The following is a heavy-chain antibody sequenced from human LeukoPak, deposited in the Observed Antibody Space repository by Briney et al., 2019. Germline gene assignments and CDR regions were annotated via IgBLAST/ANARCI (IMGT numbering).Heavy chain of an antibody. D-gene: IGHD7-27*01. CDR1: GFTFSSYG. CDR2: ISYDGSNK. Sequence: GGSLRLSCAASGFTFSSYGMHWVRQAPGKGLEWVAVISYDGSNKYYADSVKGRFTISRDNSKNTLYLQMNSLRAEDTALYYCARFGWGFDYWGQGTLVTVSS. V-gene: IGHV3-33*05. CDR3: ARFGWGFDY. J-gene: IGHJ4*02.